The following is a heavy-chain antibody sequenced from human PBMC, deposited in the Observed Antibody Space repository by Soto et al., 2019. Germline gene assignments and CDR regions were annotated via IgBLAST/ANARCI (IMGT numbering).Heavy chain of an antibody. J-gene: IGHJ5*02. V-gene: IGHV4-34*01. Sequence: PSDTLSLTCAVYGGSLSDNYWSWIRQPPGKGLEWIGEINLSGSTNYNPSLKGRVTLSVDTSKNQFSLKLSSVTAADTAVYYCAGTHYYDSSGYYGSNWFDPWGRGTLVTVSS. CDR2: INLSGST. CDR1: GGSLSDNY. CDR3: AGTHYYDSSGYYGSNWFDP. D-gene: IGHD3-22*01.